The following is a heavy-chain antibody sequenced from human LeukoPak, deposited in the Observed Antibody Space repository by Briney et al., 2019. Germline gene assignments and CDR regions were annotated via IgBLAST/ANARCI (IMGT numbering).Heavy chain of an antibody. CDR1: GFTVSSYY. V-gene: IGHV3-53*01. CDR2: IYSGGST. Sequence: RPGGSLRLSCAASGFTVSSYYMSWVRQAPGKGLEWVSLIYSGGSTYYADSVKGRFTLSRDNSKNTLYFQMNSLRADDTAVYYCARGPYCGGDCYFAYWGQGTLVTVSS. D-gene: IGHD2-21*01. CDR3: ARGPYCGGDCYFAY. J-gene: IGHJ4*02.